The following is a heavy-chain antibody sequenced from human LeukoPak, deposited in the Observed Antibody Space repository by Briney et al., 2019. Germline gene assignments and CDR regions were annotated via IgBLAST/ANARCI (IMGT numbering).Heavy chain of an antibody. Sequence: PGGSLRPSCTASGFTFGDYAMSWIRQAPGKGLEWVSSISVSGETTPYVDSVKGRFTISRDNSKNTLYLQMNSLSAEDTAIYYCASKKPGLSPFDYWGQGTLVTVSS. J-gene: IGHJ4*02. V-gene: IGHV3-23*01. CDR1: GFTFGDYA. CDR2: ISVSGETT. CDR3: ASKKPGLSPFDY.